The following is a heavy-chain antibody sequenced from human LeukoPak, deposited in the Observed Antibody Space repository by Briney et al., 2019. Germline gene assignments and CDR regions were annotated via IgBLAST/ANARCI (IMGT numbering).Heavy chain of an antibody. J-gene: IGHJ4*02. V-gene: IGHV1-46*01. D-gene: IGHD3-10*01. CDR2: INPSGGST. CDR3: ARVCHRMVRGVPFDY. CDR1: GYTFTSYY. Sequence: ASVKVSCKASGYTFTSYYMHWVRQAPGQGLEWMGIINPSGGSTSYAQKFQGRVTMTRDTSTSTVYMELSSLRSEDTAVYYCARVCHRMVRGVPFDYWGQGTLVTVSS.